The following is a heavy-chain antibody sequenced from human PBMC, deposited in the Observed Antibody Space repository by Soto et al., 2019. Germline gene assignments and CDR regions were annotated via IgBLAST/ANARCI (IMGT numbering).Heavy chain of an antibody. CDR1: GGSFSGYY. J-gene: IGHJ3*02. D-gene: IGHD6-19*01. Sequence: SETLSFTCSIYGGSFSGYYWSWIRQPPGKGLEWIGEINHSGNTNYNPSLKSRVTISVDTSNNQFSLKLNSVTAADTAVYYCARGGSSDWQVALDIWGQGTMVTVSS. CDR2: INHSGNT. V-gene: IGHV4-34*01. CDR3: ARGGSSDWQVALDI.